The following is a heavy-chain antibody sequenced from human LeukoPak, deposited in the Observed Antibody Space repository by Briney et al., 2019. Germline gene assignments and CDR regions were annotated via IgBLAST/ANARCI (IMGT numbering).Heavy chain of an antibody. CDR3: ARDHYDFWSGYSV. V-gene: IGHV4-59*01. Sequence: SETPSLTCTVSGGSISSYYWSWIRQPPGKGLEWIGYIYYSGSTNYNPSLKSRVTISVDTSKNQFSLKLSSVTAADTAVYYCARDHYDFWSGYSVWGQGTLVTVSS. J-gene: IGHJ4*02. CDR1: GGSISSYY. CDR2: IYYSGST. D-gene: IGHD3-3*01.